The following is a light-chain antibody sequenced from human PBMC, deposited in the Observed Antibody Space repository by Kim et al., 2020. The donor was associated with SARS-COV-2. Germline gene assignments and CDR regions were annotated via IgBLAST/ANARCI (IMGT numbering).Light chain of an antibody. J-gene: IGKJ5*01. CDR1: KDITNY. Sequence: ASVGDRLTITCQASKDITNYLNWYQQKPGKAPKLLIYDASNLQTGVPSRFSGSGSATDFTFTISSLQPEDIATYYCQQYDSLPITFGQGTRLEIK. CDR3: QQYDSLPIT. CDR2: DAS. V-gene: IGKV1-33*01.